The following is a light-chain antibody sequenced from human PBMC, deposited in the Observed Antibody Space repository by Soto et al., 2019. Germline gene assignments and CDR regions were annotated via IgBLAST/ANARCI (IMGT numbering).Light chain of an antibody. CDR3: SSYSSISTHVV. CDR1: SSDVGDFNY. Sequence: QSALTQPASVSGSPGRSVTISCTGSSSDVGDFNYVSWYQHLPGRAPKLIIYDVTNRPSGISYRFSASKSGRTASLTISGRQGEDEADYYCSSYSSISTHVVFGGWTKLNVL. V-gene: IGLV2-14*03. CDR2: DVT. J-gene: IGLJ2*01.